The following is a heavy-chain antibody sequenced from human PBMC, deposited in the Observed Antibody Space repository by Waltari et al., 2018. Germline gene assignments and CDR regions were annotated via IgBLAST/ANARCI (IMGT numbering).Heavy chain of an antibody. CDR3: AKSRSSSSSWYRLYYYYYYMDV. V-gene: IGHV3-23*01. D-gene: IGHD6-13*01. J-gene: IGHJ6*03. CDR1: GFTFSSYA. Sequence: EVQLLESGGGLVQPGGSLRLSCTASGFTFSSYAMSWVRQAPGKGLEWVSAISGSGCSTYYADSVKGRFTMYRDNSKNTLYLQMNSLRAEDTVVYYCAKSRSSSSSWYRLYYYYYYMDVWGKGTTVTVSS. CDR2: ISGSGCST.